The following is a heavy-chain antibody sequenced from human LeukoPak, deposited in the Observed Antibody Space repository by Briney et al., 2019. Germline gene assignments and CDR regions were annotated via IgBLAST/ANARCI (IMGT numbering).Heavy chain of an antibody. CDR3: ANGDGFDY. CDR1: GFTFSNFW. V-gene: IGHV3-7*01. J-gene: IGHJ4*02. Sequence: QPGGSLRLSCATSGFTFSNFWMSWVRQAPGKGLEWVANIKQDGSEKYYVDSVKGRFTISRDNAKNSLYLQMNSPRAEDTAVYYCANGDGFDYWGQGTLVTVSS. D-gene: IGHD5-24*01. CDR2: IKQDGSEK.